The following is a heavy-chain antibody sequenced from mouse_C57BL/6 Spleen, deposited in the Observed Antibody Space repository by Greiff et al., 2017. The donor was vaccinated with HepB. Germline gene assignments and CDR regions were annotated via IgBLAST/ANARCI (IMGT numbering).Heavy chain of an antibody. Sequence: VKLMESGAELAKPGASVKLSCKASGYTFTSYWMHWVKQRPGQGLEWIGYINPSSGYTKYNQKFKDKATLTADKSSSTAYMQLSSLTYEDSAVYYCARRTTVVDWYFDVWGTGTTVTVSS. J-gene: IGHJ1*03. CDR1: GYTFTSYW. CDR3: ARRTTVVDWYFDV. D-gene: IGHD1-1*01. CDR2: INPSSGYT. V-gene: IGHV1-7*01.